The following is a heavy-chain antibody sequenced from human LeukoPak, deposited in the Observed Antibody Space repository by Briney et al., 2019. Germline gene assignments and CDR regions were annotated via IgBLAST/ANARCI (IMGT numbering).Heavy chain of an antibody. D-gene: IGHD3-9*01. CDR2: IYSGGTT. Sequence: GGSLRLSCAASGFTVSDNYMSWVRQAPGKGLEWVSLIYSGGTTDYADSVKGRFTTSRDNAKKSLYLQMDSLRAEDTAVYYCATHGYSELRYFDWSTNEWGQGTLVTVSS. V-gene: IGHV3-53*01. J-gene: IGHJ4*02. CDR3: ATHGYSELRYFDWSTNE. CDR1: GFTVSDNY.